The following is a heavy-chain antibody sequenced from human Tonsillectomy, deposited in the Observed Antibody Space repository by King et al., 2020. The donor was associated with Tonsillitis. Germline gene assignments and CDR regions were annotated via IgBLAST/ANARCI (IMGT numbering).Heavy chain of an antibody. CDR3: AKDKPYVHAPG. CDR2: ISKDGDIE. J-gene: IGHJ1*01. CDR1: GFTFSSYG. D-gene: IGHD3-16*01. Sequence: VQLVESGGGVVQPGRSLRLSCLASGFTFSSYGMHWVRQAPGKGLEWVAVISKDGDIEYYAESVKGRFTISRDNSKNTLYLQMNSLRGDDTAGYYCAKDKPYVHAPGWGRGTQVTVSS. V-gene: IGHV3-30*18.